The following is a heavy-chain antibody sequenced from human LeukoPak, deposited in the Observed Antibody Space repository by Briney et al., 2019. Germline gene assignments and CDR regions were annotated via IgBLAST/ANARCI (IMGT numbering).Heavy chain of an antibody. J-gene: IGHJ4*02. Sequence: GGSLRLSCAASGFTFSSYAMSWVRPAPGKGLEWGSGISGSGGSTDYLDSVKGRFTITRDNSKNTLYLQMNSLRAEDTGVYYCAQNRVVGQRPHYWGQGPLVPVSS. CDR3: AQNRVVGQRPHY. D-gene: IGHD1-1*01. CDR1: GFTFSSYA. V-gene: IGHV3-23*01. CDR2: ISGSGGST.